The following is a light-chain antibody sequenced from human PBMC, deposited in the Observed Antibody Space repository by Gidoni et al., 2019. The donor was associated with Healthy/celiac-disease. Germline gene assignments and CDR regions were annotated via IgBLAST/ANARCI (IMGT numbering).Light chain of an antibody. V-gene: IGKV3-11*01. Sequence: EIVLTQSPATLSLSPGERATLSCRASQSVSSYLAWYQQKPGQAPRLLIYDASTRATGTPARFSVSGSGTDFTLTISSLEPEDFAVYYCQQRSNWPPALTFGGGTKVEIK. CDR2: DAS. CDR1: QSVSSY. J-gene: IGKJ4*01. CDR3: QQRSNWPPALT.